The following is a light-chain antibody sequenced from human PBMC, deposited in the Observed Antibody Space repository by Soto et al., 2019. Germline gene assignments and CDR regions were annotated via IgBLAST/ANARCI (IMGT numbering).Light chain of an antibody. CDR1: QSIDSW. V-gene: IGKV1-5*03. CDR3: QQYNSLWT. J-gene: IGKJ1*01. Sequence: DIQMTQSPSTMSASVGDRVTITCRASQSIDSWLAWYQQKPGKAPKFLMYKASNLESGVPLRFSGSGSGTDFTLTISNLQPDDFATYYCQQYNSLWTFGQGTKVDIK. CDR2: KAS.